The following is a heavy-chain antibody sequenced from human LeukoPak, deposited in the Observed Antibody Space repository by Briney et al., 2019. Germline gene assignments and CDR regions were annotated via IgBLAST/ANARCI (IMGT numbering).Heavy chain of an antibody. V-gene: IGHV4-31*03. Sequence: PSETLSLTCTVSGGSISSGGYYWTWIRQHPGKGLEWIGYIYYSGSTYYNPSLKSRVTILVDTSKNQFSLKLSSVTAADTAVYYCALGYCGGGSCYAREYFQHWGQGTLVTVSS. CDR1: GGSISSGGYY. CDR2: IYYSGST. J-gene: IGHJ1*01. CDR3: ALGYCGGGSCYAREYFQH. D-gene: IGHD2-15*01.